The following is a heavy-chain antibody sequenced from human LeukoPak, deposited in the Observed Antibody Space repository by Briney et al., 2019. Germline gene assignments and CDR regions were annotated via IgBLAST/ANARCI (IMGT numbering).Heavy chain of an antibody. CDR1: GGSISSSSYY. D-gene: IGHD3-10*01. V-gene: IGHV4-39*07. Sequence: SETLSLTCTVSGGSISSSSYYWGWIRQPPGKGLEWLGTIYYSGSTFYNPSLKSRVTISLDKSKNQFSLNLSSVTAADTGVYYCARDPGYYGSGVWGQGTLVIVSS. CDR2: IYYSGST. CDR3: ARDPGYYGSGV. J-gene: IGHJ4*02.